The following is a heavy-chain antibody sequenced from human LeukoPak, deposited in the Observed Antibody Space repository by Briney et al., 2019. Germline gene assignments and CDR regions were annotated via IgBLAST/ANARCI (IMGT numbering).Heavy chain of an antibody. CDR2: IKSKTDGGTT. J-gene: IGHJ1*01. CDR3: TTDPSSSWYGEYFQH. CDR1: GFTFSNAW. D-gene: IGHD6-13*01. V-gene: IGHV3-15*01. Sequence: GGSLRLTCAASGFTFSNAWMSWVRQAPGKGLEWVGRIKSKTDGGTTDYAAPVKGRFTISRDDSKNTLYLQMNSLKTKDTAVYYCTTDPSSSWYGEYFQHWGQGTLVTVSS.